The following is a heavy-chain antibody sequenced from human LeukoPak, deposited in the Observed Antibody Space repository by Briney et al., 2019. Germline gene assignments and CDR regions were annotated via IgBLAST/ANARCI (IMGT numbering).Heavy chain of an antibody. CDR2: INSDGSST. CDR3: ARTIGSKNAFDI. J-gene: IGHJ3*02. CDR1: RVTFSSYW. D-gene: IGHD1-26*01. Sequence: PGGSLRLSCAASRVTFSSYWMHWVRQAPGKGLVWVSRINSDGSSTTYADSVKGRFTISRDNAKNTLYLQMNSLRAEDTAVYYCARTIGSKNAFDIWGQGTMVTVSS. V-gene: IGHV3-74*01.